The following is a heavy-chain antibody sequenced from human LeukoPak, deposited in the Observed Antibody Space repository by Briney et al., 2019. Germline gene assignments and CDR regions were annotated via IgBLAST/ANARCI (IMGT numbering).Heavy chain of an antibody. D-gene: IGHD3-10*01. Sequence: ASVKVSCKASGYTFTSYDIIWVRQATGQGLEWMGWLNPNSGNTGYAQKFQGRVTMTRNTSISTAYMELSSLRSEDTAVYYCAKFGGSGRSDAFDIWGQGTMVTVSS. J-gene: IGHJ3*02. V-gene: IGHV1-8*01. CDR3: AKFGGSGRSDAFDI. CDR2: LNPNSGNT. CDR1: GYTFTSYD.